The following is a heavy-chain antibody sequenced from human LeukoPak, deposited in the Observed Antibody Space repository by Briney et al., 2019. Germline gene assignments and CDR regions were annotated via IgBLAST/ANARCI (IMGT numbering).Heavy chain of an antibody. D-gene: IGHD2-2*01. CDR3: ARGNIVVVPAAVYYYMDV. V-gene: IGHV1-2*02. CDR2: INPNSGGT. J-gene: IGHJ6*03. Sequence: ASVKVSCKASGYTFNGYYKHWVRQAPGQGLEWMGWINPNSGGTNYAQKFQGRVTMTRNTSISTAYMELSSLRSEDTAVYYCARGNIVVVPAAVYYYMDVWGKGTTVTISS. CDR1: GYTFNGYY.